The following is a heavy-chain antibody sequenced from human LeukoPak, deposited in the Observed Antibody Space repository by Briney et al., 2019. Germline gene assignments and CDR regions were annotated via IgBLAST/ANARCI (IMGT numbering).Heavy chain of an antibody. CDR3: ARSVDGVLNDY. V-gene: IGHV4-30-2*01. CDR1: GGSISSGGYS. Sequence: SETLSLTCAVSGGSISSGGYSWSWIRQPPGKGLEWIGYIYHSGSTYYNPSLKSRVTISVDRSKNQFSLKLSSVTAADTAVYYCARSVDGVLNDYWSQGTLVTVSS. D-gene: IGHD5-12*01. J-gene: IGHJ4*02. CDR2: IYHSGST.